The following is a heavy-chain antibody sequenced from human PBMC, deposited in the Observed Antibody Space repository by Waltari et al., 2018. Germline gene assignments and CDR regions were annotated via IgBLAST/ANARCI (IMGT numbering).Heavy chain of an antibody. D-gene: IGHD3-10*01. Sequence: QVQLVQSGAEVKKPGSSVKVSCKASGGTFSSYAISWVRQAPGQGLEWMGGIIPIFGKGNNEQKCQGRVTITADESTSKAYMELSSLRSEETAGYYCARALLSRPMVWVAPDPPQSIAVDIWGQGTMVTVSS. V-gene: IGHV1-69*13. J-gene: IGHJ3*02. CDR2: IIPIFGKG. CDR3: ARALLSRPMVWVAPDPPQSIAVDI. CDR1: GGTFSSYA.